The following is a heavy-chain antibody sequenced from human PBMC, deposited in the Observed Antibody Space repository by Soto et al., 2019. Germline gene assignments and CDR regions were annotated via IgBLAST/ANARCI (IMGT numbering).Heavy chain of an antibody. Sequence: ASVKVSCKASGYTFTSYGISWVRQAPGQGLEWMGWISAYNGNTNYAQKLQGRVTMTTDTSTSTAYIELRSLRSDDTAVYYCARDPAARDAFDIWGQGTMVTVSS. CDR3: ARDPAARDAFDI. D-gene: IGHD6-6*01. V-gene: IGHV1-18*01. CDR2: ISAYNGNT. CDR1: GYTFTSYG. J-gene: IGHJ3*02.